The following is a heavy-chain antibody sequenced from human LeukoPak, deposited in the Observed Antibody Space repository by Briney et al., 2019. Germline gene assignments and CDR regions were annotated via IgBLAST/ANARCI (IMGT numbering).Heavy chain of an antibody. V-gene: IGHV4-30-4*08. CDR3: ARGRKWELLN. J-gene: IGHJ4*02. CDR2: IYYSGST. CDR1: GFSINSCDHY. D-gene: IGHD1-26*01. Sequence: AQTLSLTCAVSGFSINSCDHYWSWLPPAKGKGLEWIGNIYYSGSTYSNPSLKSRFTISVGTSNNESSQGLTSVTAADTAVYYCARGRKWELLNWGQGTVVTVSS.